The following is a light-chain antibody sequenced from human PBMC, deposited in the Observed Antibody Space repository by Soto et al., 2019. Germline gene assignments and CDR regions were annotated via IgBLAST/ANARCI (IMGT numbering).Light chain of an antibody. V-gene: IGKV3-15*01. Sequence: EIVMTQSPATLSVSPGERATLSCRASQSVSSNLAWYQQKPGQAPRLLIYGASTRATGIPARFSGSGSGTEYTPTISSLQSEDFAVDYCQQYKNRPPALTFGGGTKVEIK. CDR3: QQYKNRPPALT. J-gene: IGKJ4*01. CDR1: QSVSSN. CDR2: GAS.